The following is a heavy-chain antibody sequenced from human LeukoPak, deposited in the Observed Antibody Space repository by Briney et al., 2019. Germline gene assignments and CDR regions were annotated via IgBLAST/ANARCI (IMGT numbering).Heavy chain of an antibody. D-gene: IGHD1-26*01. CDR3: AKPPDSGSYSA. Sequence: GGSLRLSCAASGFTFSSYAMSWVRQAPGKGLEWISAISGSGGSTYYADSVKGRFTISRDNSKNTLYLQMNSLRAEDTAVYYCAKPPDSGSYSAWGQGTLVTVSS. J-gene: IGHJ5*02. V-gene: IGHV3-23*01. CDR1: GFTFSSYA. CDR2: ISGSGGST.